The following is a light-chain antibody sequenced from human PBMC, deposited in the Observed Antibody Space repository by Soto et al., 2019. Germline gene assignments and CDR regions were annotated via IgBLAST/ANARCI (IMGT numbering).Light chain of an antibody. CDR1: SSNIGRNY. J-gene: IGLJ1*01. CDR3: AAWDDSLSEGV. V-gene: IGLV1-47*01. Sequence: QSVLTQPPSASGTPGQRATISCSGSSSNIGRNYVSWYQQLPGTAPKLLIYRNNQRSSGVPDRISGSKSGTSASLAISGLRSEDEADYYCAAWDDSLSEGVFGTGTKVTVL. CDR2: RNN.